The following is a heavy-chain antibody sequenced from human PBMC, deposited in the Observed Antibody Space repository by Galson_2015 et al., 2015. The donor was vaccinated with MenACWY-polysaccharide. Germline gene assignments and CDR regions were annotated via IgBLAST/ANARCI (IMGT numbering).Heavy chain of an antibody. CDR3: AGFGAASVFGRLDP. CDR1: GVSMTTFR. V-gene: IGHV4-59*01. CDR2: IHYTGRT. J-gene: IGHJ5*02. Sequence: SEPLSLTCPVYGVSMTTFRWTWVRQSPGRGLEWIGRIHYTGRTNYNPSLKSRAIGLLDTSKNQVSLQLSSLTAADTAVYYCAGFGAASVFGRLDPWGQGTLVTVSS. D-gene: IGHD3-10*01.